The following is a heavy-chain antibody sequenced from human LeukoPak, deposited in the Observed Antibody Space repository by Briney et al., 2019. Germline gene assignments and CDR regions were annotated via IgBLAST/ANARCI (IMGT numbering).Heavy chain of an antibody. CDR3: ARVGYSSSQYYYYYYGMDV. V-gene: IGHV4-4*07. Sequence: SETLSLTCTVSGGSISSYYWSWIRQPAGKGLEWIGRIYTSGSTNYNPSLKSRVTMPVDTSKNQFSLKLSSVTAADTAVYYCARVGYSSSQYYYYYYGMDVWGQGTTVTVSS. D-gene: IGHD6-13*01. J-gene: IGHJ6*02. CDR1: GGSISSYY. CDR2: IYTSGST.